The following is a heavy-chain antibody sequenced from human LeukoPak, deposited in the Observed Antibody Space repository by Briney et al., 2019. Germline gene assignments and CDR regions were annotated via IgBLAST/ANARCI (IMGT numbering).Heavy chain of an antibody. D-gene: IGHD1-26*01. CDR2: IIPIFGTA. V-gene: IGHV1-69*05. CDR3: ASEVGATIKVYY. Sequence: SVKVSCKASGYTFTGYYMHWVRQAPGQGLEWMGRIIPIFGTANYAQKFQGRVTITTDESTSTAYMELSSLRSEDTAVYYCASEVGATIKVYYWGQGTLVTVSS. CDR1: GYTFTGYY. J-gene: IGHJ4*02.